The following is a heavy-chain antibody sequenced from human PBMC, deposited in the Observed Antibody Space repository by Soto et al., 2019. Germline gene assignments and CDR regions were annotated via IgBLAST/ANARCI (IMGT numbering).Heavy chain of an antibody. V-gene: IGHV4-59*08. CDR3: ARSPTRGYGLLHPDY. CDR1: GGSISSYY. J-gene: IGHJ4*02. CDR2: IYYSGST. D-gene: IGHD5-18*01. Sequence: SETLSLTCTVSGGSISSYYWSWIRQPPGKGLEWIGYIYYSGSTNYNPSLKSRVTISVDTSKNQFSLKLSSVTAADTAVYYCARSPTRGYGLLHPDYWGQGTLVTVSS.